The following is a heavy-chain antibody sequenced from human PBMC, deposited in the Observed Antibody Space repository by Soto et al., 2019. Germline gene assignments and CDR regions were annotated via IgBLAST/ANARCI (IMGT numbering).Heavy chain of an antibody. CDR2: ISSSSSYI. CDR1: GFTSSSYS. J-gene: IGHJ4*02. Sequence: GGSLRLSCAASGFTSSSYSMNWVRQAPGKGLEWVSSISSSSSYIYYADSVKGRFTISRDNAKNSLYLQMNSLRAEDTAVYHRARDYDSSGYYLSYWGQGTLVTVSS. V-gene: IGHV3-21*01. CDR3: ARDYDSSGYYLSY. D-gene: IGHD3-22*01.